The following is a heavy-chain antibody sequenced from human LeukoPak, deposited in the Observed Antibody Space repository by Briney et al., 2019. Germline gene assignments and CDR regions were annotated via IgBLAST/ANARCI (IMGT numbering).Heavy chain of an antibody. Sequence: SETLSLTCTVSDYSISSAYYWGWIRQPPGKGLEWIGSFYHSGSTYYNPSLKSRVTISVDTSKNQFSLKLSSVTAADTAVYYCARGSGATSNFDYWGQGTLVTVSS. CDR3: ARGSGATSNFDY. D-gene: IGHD1-26*01. V-gene: IGHV4-38-2*02. J-gene: IGHJ4*02. CDR1: DYSISSAYY. CDR2: FYHSGST.